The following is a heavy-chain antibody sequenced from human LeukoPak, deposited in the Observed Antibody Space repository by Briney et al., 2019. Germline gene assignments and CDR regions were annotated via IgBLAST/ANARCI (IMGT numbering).Heavy chain of an antibody. CDR3: ARAEGVATALYFDY. CDR2: IITNFGTT. CDR1: GGTFSNYA. D-gene: IGHD5-12*01. J-gene: IGHJ4*02. V-gene: IGHV1-69*01. Sequence: SVKVSCKASGGTFSNYAISWVRQAPGQGLEWMGGIITNFGTTNYAQKYQGRVTITADESTSTVYMELSSLRSEDTAVYYCARAEGVATALYFDYWGQGTLVTVSS.